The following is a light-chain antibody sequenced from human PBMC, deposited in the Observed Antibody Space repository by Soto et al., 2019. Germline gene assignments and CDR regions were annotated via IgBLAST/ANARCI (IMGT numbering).Light chain of an antibody. CDR1: SSDVGGYNY. CDR2: DVS. Sequence: QSVLTQPASVSGSPGQSITISCTGTSSDVGGYNYVSWYQHHPGKAPKLMIYDVSNRPSGVSNRFSGSKSGNTASLTISGLQAEDEADYYCTSYTTSSMIFGGGTKL. V-gene: IGLV2-14*03. J-gene: IGLJ2*01. CDR3: TSYTTSSMI.